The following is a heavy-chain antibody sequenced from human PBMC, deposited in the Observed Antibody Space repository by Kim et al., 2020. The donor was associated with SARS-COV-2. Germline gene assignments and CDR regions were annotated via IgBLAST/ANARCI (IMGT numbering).Heavy chain of an antibody. V-gene: IGHV3-33*01. CDR2: IWYDGSNK. CDR3: ASISGYSSGWYGGRDY. Sequence: GGSLRLSCAASGFTFSSYGMHWVRQAPGKGLEWVAVIWYDGSNKYYADSVKGRFTISRDNSKNTLYLQMNSLRAEDTAVYYCASISGYSSGWYGGRDYWGQGPLVTVSS. D-gene: IGHD6-19*01. J-gene: IGHJ4*02. CDR1: GFTFSSYG.